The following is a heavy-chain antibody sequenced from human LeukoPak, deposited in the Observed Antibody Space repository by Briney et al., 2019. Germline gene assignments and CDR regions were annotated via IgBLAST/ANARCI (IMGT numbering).Heavy chain of an antibody. Sequence: SLRLSCAASGFTFDDYAMHWVRQAPGKGLEWVSGIGWNSGSIGYADSVKGRFTISRDNAKNSLYLQMNSLRAEDTALYYCAKEGVYSSGWYYFDYWGQGTLVTVSS. D-gene: IGHD6-19*01. CDR1: GFTFDDYA. CDR3: AKEGVYSSGWYYFDY. V-gene: IGHV3-9*01. CDR2: IGWNSGSI. J-gene: IGHJ4*02.